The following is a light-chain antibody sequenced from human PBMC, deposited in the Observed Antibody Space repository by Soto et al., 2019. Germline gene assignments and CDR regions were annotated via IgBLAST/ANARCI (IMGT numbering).Light chain of an antibody. J-gene: IGKJ5*01. CDR2: WAS. CDR1: QSVSSN. CDR3: QQYYSSPVT. Sequence: EIVMTQSPATLSVSPGERATLSCRASQSVSSNLAWYQQKPGQPPKLLIYWASTRESGVPDRFSGSGSGTDFTLTISSLQAEDVAVYWCQQYYSSPVTFGQGTRLEIK. V-gene: IGKV3-15*01.